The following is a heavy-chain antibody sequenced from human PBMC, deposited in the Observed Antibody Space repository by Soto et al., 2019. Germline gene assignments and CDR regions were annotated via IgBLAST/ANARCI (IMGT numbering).Heavy chain of an antibody. CDR3: ARGVATTTPFDY. J-gene: IGHJ4*02. CDR2: INHSGST. CDR1: GGSFSGYY. D-gene: IGHD5-12*01. V-gene: IGHV4-34*01. Sequence: QVQLQQWGAGLLKPSATLSLTCAVYGGSFSGYYWSWIRQPPGKGLEWIGEINHSGSTNYNPSLKSRVTISVYTSKNQFSLKLSSVTAADTAVYYCARGVATTTPFDYWGQGTLVTVSS.